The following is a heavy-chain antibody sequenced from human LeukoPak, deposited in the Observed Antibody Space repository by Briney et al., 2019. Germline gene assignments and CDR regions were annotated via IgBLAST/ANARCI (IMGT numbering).Heavy chain of an antibody. J-gene: IGHJ4*02. D-gene: IGHD3-22*01. CDR1: GYTFTVYY. CDR3: ARDPAKTYYYDP. V-gene: IGHV1-2*02. Sequence: ASVKVSCKASGYTFTVYYIHWVPQAPGQGLEWMGWMNPNSGGTNYAQKFQGRVTMTRDTSISTAYMDLSRLTSDDTAVYYCARDPAKTYYYDPWGQGTLVTVSS. CDR2: MNPNSGGT.